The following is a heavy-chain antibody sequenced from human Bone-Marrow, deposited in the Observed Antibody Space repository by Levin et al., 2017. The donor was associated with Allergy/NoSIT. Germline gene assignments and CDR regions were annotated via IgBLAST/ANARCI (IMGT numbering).Heavy chain of an antibody. CDR2: IHHTGTT. CDR1: GASFNGYY. D-gene: IGHD3-16*02. Sequence: NSSETLSLTCAVSGASFNGYYWNWIRQPPGKGLEWIGEIHHTGTTSYMPSLVRRVAISVDTSKNHFSLKLTSVTAADTAVYYCARSPRDDYVWGSYRMPNYFDYWGPGNLVTVSS. J-gene: IGHJ4*02. CDR3: ARSPRDDYVWGSYRMPNYFDY. V-gene: IGHV4-34*01.